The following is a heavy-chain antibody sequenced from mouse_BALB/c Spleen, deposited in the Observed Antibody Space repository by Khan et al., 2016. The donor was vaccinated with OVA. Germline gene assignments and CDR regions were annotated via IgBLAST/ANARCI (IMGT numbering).Heavy chain of an antibody. CDR3: VRDGAYHRNDGWFAY. Sequence: QVQLQQSGAELARPGASVKMSCKASGYTFTSYTIHWIKKRPGQGLEWIGYINPSNDYTNYNQKFKDKATLTTDKSSTTAYLRLSSLTSDDSAVYNCVRDGAYHRNDGWFAYWGQRTLVTVSA. CDR2: INPSNDYT. D-gene: IGHD2-14*01. CDR1: GYTFTSYT. J-gene: IGHJ3*01. V-gene: IGHV1-4*01.